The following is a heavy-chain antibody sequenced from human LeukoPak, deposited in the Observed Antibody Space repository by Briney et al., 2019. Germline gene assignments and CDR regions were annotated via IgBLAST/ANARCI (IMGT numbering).Heavy chain of an antibody. Sequence: SETLSLTCTVSGGPISNYYWSWIRQPPGKGLEWIGYIYASGTTIYNPSLKSRVTISLGTFKGHFFFAFNSVAGPDTAVYYCARHGDVFDAFAIWGQGTMVTVSS. J-gene: IGHJ3*02. CDR1: GGPISNYY. V-gene: IGHV4-4*09. CDR2: IYASGTT. D-gene: IGHD2-21*02. CDR3: ARHGDVFDAFAI.